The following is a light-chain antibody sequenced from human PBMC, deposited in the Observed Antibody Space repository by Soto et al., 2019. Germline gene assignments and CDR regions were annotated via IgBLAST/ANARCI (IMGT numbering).Light chain of an antibody. J-gene: IGLJ3*02. V-gene: IGLV1-40*01. CDR1: TSNIGAGYD. CDR3: QSYDTSLGGSRV. Sequence: QLVLTQPPSVSGAPGQRVTISCTGRTSNIGAGYDVHWYQQLPGRVPKLLIYANSNRPSGVPDRFSGSKSGTSASLAITGLQAEDEADYYCQSYDTSLGGSRVFGGGTKLTVL. CDR2: ANS.